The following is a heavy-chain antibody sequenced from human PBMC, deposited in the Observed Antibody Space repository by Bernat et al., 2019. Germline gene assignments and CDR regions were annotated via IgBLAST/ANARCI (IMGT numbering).Heavy chain of an antibody. V-gene: IGHV3-43*02. CDR3: SRDYRHFDV. CDR1: GSTLDDDA. Sequence: EVQLVESGGGGVQPGGPWRLPCAAAGSTLDDDAMHWFRQAPGKGLVWVSLISGDGGSTYYEDSVKGRFTISRDNGKNSLYLQLSSRSTKDADLCYCSRDYRHFDVWCQGTIVTVSS. CDR2: ISGDGGST. J-gene: IGHJ3*01.